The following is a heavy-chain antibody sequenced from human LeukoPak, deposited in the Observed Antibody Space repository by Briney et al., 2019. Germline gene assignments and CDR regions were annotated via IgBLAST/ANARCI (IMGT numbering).Heavy chain of an antibody. CDR1: GFTFGDYA. Sequence: GGSLRLSCTASGFTFGDYAMSWVRQAPGKGLEWVGFIRSKAYGGTTEYAASGKGRFTISRDDSKSIAYLQMNSLKTEDTAVYYCTFAYGSGSRRHHYYYYYGMDVWGKGTTVTVSS. D-gene: IGHD3-10*01. CDR2: IRSKAYGGTT. CDR3: TFAYGSGSRRHHYYYYYGMDV. V-gene: IGHV3-49*04. J-gene: IGHJ6*04.